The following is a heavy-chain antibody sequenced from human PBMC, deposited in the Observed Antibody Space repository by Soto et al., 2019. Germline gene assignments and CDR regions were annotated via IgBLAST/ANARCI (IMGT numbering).Heavy chain of an antibody. J-gene: IGHJ6*02. V-gene: IGHV3-73*02. CDR1: GFSFSGSA. CDR3: TRRQFYYFGLDV. Sequence: QLVESGGALVQPGESLKLSCAASGFSFSGSAIQWVRQAPGKGLEWVGRIRTDANTYATAYAASVTGRFTISRDDSRNTAYLHMNSLKTEDTAVYFWTRRQFYYFGLDVWGQGTTVIVSS. D-gene: IGHD6-19*01. CDR2: IRTDANTYAT.